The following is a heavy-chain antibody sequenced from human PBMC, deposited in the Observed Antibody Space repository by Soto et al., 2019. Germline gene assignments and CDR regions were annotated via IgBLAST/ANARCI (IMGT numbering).Heavy chain of an antibody. CDR1: GYSFTSYW. V-gene: IGHV5-51*01. J-gene: IGHJ3*02. CDR2: IYPGDSDT. D-gene: IGHD4-17*01. CDR3: ARPPSYGDYSDAFDI. Sequence: GESPKISCKGSGYSFTSYWIGWVRQMPGKGLEWMGIIYPGDSDTRYSPSFQGQVTISADKSISTAYLQWSSLKASDTAMYYCARPPSYGDYSDAFDIWGQGTMVTVSS.